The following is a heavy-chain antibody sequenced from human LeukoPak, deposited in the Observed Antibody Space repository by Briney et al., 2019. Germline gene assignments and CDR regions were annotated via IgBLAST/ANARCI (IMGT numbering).Heavy chain of an antibody. V-gene: IGHV4-4*02. CDR3: ARLSLKVLEWSPTKGKETHYFDY. D-gene: IGHD3-3*01. CDR1: GGSLSSSNW. CDR2: IYHTGRT. Sequence: SGTLSLTCAVSGGSLSSSNWWSWVRQPPGKGLEWIGEIYHTGRTNYNPSLKSRVTILEDKSKNQFSLKLSSVTAADTAVYYCARLSLKVLEWSPTKGKETHYFDYWGQGTLVTVSS. J-gene: IGHJ4*02.